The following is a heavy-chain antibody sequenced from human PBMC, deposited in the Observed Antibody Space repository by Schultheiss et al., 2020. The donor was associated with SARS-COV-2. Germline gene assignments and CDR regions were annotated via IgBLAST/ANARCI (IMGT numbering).Heavy chain of an antibody. Sequence: GGSLRLSCAASGFTFSSYWMSWVRQAPGKGLEWVSYISSSSSYTNYADSVKGRFTISRDNSKNTLYLQMNSLRAEDTAVYYCARDERYCSGGSCYSYYYGMDVWGQGTTVTVAS. CDR2: ISSSSSYT. CDR1: GFTFSSYW. V-gene: IGHV3-11*05. CDR3: ARDERYCSGGSCYSYYYGMDV. J-gene: IGHJ6*02. D-gene: IGHD2-15*01.